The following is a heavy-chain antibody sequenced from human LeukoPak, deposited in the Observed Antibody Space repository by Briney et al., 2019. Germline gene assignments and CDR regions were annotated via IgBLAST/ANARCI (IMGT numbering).Heavy chain of an antibody. D-gene: IGHD2-2*01. J-gene: IGHJ3*02. CDR1: GFTVSSNY. CDR2: INHSGST. V-gene: IGHV4-34*01. Sequence: GSLRLSCAASGFTVSSNYMSWVRQAPGKGLEWIGEINHSGSTNYNPSLKSRVTISVDTSKNQFSLKLSSVTAADTAVYYCARQVVPAAMGAFDIWGQGTMVTVSS. CDR3: ARQVVPAAMGAFDI.